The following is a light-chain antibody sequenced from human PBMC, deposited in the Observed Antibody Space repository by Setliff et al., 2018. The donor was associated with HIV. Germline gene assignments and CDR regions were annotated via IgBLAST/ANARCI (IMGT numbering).Light chain of an antibody. CDR3: CSYAGSGPV. J-gene: IGLJ1*01. V-gene: IGLV2-23*02. CDR2: DVK. Sequence: QSALTQPASVSGSPGQSITLSCTGTSSDVGGYNYVSWYQQHPDKAPKLMIYDVKSRPSGVSDRFSGSKSGNTASLTISGLQAEDEADYYCCSYAGSGPVFGAGTKGTVL. CDR1: SSDVGGYNY.